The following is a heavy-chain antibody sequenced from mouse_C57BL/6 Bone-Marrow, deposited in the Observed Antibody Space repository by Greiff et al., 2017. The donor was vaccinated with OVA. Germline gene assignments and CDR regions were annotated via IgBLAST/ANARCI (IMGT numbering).Heavy chain of an antibody. V-gene: IGHV14-4*01. CDR3: TTLYYGSSYGFDY. CDR2: IDPENGDT. J-gene: IGHJ2*01. Sequence: VHVKQSGAELVRPGASVKLSCTASGFNIKDDYMHWVKQRPEQGLEWIGWIDPENGDTEYASKFQGKATITADTSSNTAYLQLSSLTSEDTAVYYCTTLYYGSSYGFDYWGQGTTLTVSS. D-gene: IGHD1-1*01. CDR1: GFNIKDDY.